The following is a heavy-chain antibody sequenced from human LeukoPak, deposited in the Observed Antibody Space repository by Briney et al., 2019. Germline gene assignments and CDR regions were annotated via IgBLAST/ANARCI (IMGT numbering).Heavy chain of an antibody. J-gene: IGHJ4*02. Sequence: PGGSLRLSCAASGFTFSSYSMNWVRQAPGKGLEWVSSISSSSSYIYYADSVKGRFTISRDNAKNSLYLQMNSLRAEDTAVYYCARGVGSTSWGQYYFDYWGQGTLVTVSS. CDR2: ISSSSSYI. CDR1: GFTFSSYS. V-gene: IGHV3-21*01. D-gene: IGHD2-2*01. CDR3: ARGVGSTSWGQYYFDY.